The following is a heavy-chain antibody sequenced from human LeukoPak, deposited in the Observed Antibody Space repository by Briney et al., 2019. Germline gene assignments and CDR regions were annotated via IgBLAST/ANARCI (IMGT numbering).Heavy chain of an antibody. CDR2: LSVSDGTT. J-gene: IGHJ4*02. D-gene: IGHD1-20*01. CDR3: ARDCELGINWNPFDY. Sequence: PGGSLRLSCAASGFSFSAFGMSWVRQTPGKGLEWVSTLSVSDGTTYYADSVKGRFTMSRDNSKNTLYLQMNSLRAEDSAVYYCARDCELGINWNPFDYWGQGTLVTVSS. CDR1: GFSFSAFG. V-gene: IGHV3-23*01.